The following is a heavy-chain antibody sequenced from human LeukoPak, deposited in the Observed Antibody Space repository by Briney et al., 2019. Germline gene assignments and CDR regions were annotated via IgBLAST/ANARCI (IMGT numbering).Heavy chain of an antibody. CDR1: GFTFTNAW. CDR3: TTDEEVVAGTGVDY. Sequence: GGSLRLSCAASGFTFTNAWMTWVRQAPGKGLEWVGRITSKSYGGTTDYAAPVKSRFTISRDDSKNTVYLHMNSLKTEDTAVYYCTTDEEVVAGTGVDYWGQGTLVTVSS. CDR2: ITSKSYGGTT. J-gene: IGHJ4*02. D-gene: IGHD2-15*01. V-gene: IGHV3-15*01.